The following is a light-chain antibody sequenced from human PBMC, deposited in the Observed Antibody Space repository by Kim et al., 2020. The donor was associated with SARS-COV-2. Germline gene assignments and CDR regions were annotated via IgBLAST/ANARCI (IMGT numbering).Light chain of an antibody. CDR1: QNIGSS. CDR2: RAS. J-gene: IGKJ1*01. Sequence: GAVVTVTCRASQNIGSSLAWLQQKPGNAPTPLIYRASNRENGVPSRFSGSGSGTDFTLTISGLQPDDFATYYCQQYKTYSRTFGQGTKVDIK. CDR3: QQYKTYSRT. V-gene: IGKV1-5*03.